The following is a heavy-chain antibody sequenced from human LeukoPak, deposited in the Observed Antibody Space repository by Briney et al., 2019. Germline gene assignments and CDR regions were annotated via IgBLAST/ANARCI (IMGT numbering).Heavy chain of an antibody. D-gene: IGHD6-19*01. CDR3: ARDGGAVVGNYFDY. V-gene: IGHV3-33*01. CDR2: IWYDGSNK. J-gene: IGHJ4*02. Sequence: GGSLRLSCAASGFTFSSYGMHWVRQAPGKGLGWGAVIWYDGSNKYYADSVKGRFTISRDNSKNTLYLQMNSLRAEDTAVYYCARDGGAVVGNYFDYWGQGTLVTVSS. CDR1: GFTFSSYG.